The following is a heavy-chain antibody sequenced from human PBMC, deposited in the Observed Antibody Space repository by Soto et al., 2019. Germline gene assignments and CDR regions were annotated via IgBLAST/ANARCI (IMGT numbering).Heavy chain of an antibody. J-gene: IGHJ5*02. Sequence: GSLRLSCSAPGFSFNTYAMYWVRQAPGSGLEFVSALSGDGHSTYYTDSVKGRFTISRDNSKNTLYLRMSSLRVEDTAVYYCVKGNYDATGYYYSGPDWFDPWGQGTLVTVSS. V-gene: IGHV3-64D*06. D-gene: IGHD3-22*01. CDR1: GFSFNTYA. CDR2: LSGDGHST. CDR3: VKGNYDATGYYYSGPDWFDP.